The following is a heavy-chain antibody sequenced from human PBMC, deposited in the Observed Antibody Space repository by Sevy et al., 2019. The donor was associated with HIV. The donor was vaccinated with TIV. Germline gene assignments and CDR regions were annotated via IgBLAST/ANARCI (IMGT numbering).Heavy chain of an antibody. CDR3: ASGDYCTNGVCYYYYGMDV. D-gene: IGHD2-8*01. V-gene: IGHV4-34*01. CDR2: INHSRST. J-gene: IGHJ6*02. CDR1: GGSFSGYY. Sequence: SETLSLTCAVYGGSFSGYYWSRIRQPPGKGLEWIGEINHSRSTNYNPSLKSRVTISVDTSKNQFSLKLSSVTAADTAVYYCASGDYCTNGVCYYYYGMDVWGQGTTVTVSS.